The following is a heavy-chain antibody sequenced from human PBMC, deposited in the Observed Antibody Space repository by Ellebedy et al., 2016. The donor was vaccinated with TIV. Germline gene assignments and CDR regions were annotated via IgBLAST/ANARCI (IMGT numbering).Heavy chain of an antibody. Sequence: PGGSLRLSCSASGFTFSRYAMHWVRQAPGKGLEYVSAISSNGRRTNYADSVKGRFTISRDNSKNTLYLQMNSLRAEDTAAYYCAKDVASATYLFDYWGQGTLVTVSS. V-gene: IGHV3-64*04. CDR3: AKDVASATYLFDY. CDR1: GFTFSRYA. CDR2: ISSNGRRT. J-gene: IGHJ4*02. D-gene: IGHD6-19*01.